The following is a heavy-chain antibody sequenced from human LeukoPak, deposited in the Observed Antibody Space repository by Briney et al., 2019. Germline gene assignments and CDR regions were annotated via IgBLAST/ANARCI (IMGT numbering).Heavy chain of an antibody. D-gene: IGHD2-21*02. CDR2: ISSSSSTI. J-gene: IGHJ4*02. CDR1: GFTFSSYS. V-gene: IGHV3-48*01. Sequence: PGGSLRLSCAASGFTFSSYSMNWVRQAPGKGLEWVSYISSSSSTIYYADSVKGRFTISRDNAKNSLYLQMNSLRAEDTAVYYCASQHIVVVTAIVDYWGQGTLVTVSS. CDR3: ASQHIVVVTAIVDY.